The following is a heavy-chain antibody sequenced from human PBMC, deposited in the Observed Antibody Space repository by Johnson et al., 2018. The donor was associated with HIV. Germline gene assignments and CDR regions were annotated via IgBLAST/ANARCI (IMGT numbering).Heavy chain of an antibody. D-gene: IGHD3-10*01. CDR2: ISYDGSNK. Sequence: VQLVESGGGVVQPGRSLRLSCAASEFTFSTYGMHWVRQAPGKGLEWVAVISYDGSNKYYADSVKGRFTISRDNSKNTLYLQMNSLRAEDTAVYYCAKIFLLSGWSDAFDIWGQGTMVTVSS. CDR1: EFTFSTYG. J-gene: IGHJ3*02. V-gene: IGHV3-30*18. CDR3: AKIFLLSGWSDAFDI.